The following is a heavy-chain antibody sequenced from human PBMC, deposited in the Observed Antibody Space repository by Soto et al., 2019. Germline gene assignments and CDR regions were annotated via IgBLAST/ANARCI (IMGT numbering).Heavy chain of an antibody. V-gene: IGHV4-59*01. CDR1: GGSISSYY. J-gene: IGHJ6*02. CDR3: ARGYCSGGSCQGYSGYGMDV. D-gene: IGHD2-15*01. Sequence: SETLSLTCTVSGGSISSYYWSWIRQPPGKGLEWIGYIYYSGSTNYNPSLKSRVTISVDTSKNQFSLKLSSVTAADTAVYHCARGYCSGGSCQGYSGYGMDVWGQGTTVTVSS. CDR2: IYYSGST.